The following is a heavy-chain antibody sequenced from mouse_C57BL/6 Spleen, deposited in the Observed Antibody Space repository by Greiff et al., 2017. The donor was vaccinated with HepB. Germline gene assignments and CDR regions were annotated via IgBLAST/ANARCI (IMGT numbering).Heavy chain of an antibody. J-gene: IGHJ4*01. CDR1: GYAFSSSW. CDR3: ARGTTVVATPMDY. Sequence: QVTLKESGPELVKPGASVKISCKASGYAFSSSWMNWVKQRPGKGLEWIGRIYPGDGDTNYNGKFKGKATLTADKSSSTAYMQLSSLTSEDSAVYFCARGTTVVATPMDYWGQGTSVTVSS. D-gene: IGHD1-1*01. V-gene: IGHV1-82*01. CDR2: IYPGDGDT.